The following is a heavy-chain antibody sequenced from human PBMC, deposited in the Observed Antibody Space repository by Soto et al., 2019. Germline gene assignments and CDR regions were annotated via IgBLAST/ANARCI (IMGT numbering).Heavy chain of an antibody. CDR2: IIPIFGTA. V-gene: IGHV1-69*13. CDR3: ARDANYDSSGYWHPYDY. CDR1: GGTFSSYA. Sequence: ASVKVSCKASGGTFSSYAISWVRQAPGQGLEWMGGIIPIFGTANYAQKFQGRVTITADESTSTAYMELSSLRSEDTAVYYCARDANYDSSGYWHPYDYWGQGTLVTVSS. D-gene: IGHD3-22*01. J-gene: IGHJ4*02.